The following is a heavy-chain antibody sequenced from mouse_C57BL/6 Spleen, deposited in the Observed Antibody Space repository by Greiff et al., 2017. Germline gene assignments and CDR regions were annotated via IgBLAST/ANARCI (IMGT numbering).Heavy chain of an antibody. CDR2: IDPENGDT. V-gene: IGHV14-4*01. D-gene: IGHD1-1*01. CDR3: TTPTVVATFAY. J-gene: IGHJ3*01. Sequence: EVQLVESGAELVRPGASVKLSCTASGFNIKDDYMHWVKQRPEQGLEWIGWIDPENGDTEYASKFQGKATITADTSSNTAYLQLSSLTSEDTAVYYCTTPTVVATFAYWGQGTLVTVSA. CDR1: GFNIKDDY.